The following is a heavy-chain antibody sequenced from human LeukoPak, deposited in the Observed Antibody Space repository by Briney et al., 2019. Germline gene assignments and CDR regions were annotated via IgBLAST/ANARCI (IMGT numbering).Heavy chain of an antibody. V-gene: IGHV3-30*18. D-gene: IGHD5-18*01. J-gene: IGHJ6*03. CDR1: GFTFSSYG. CDR2: ISYDGTNK. CDR3: AKDRTDGYSYGYGNYYYYMDV. Sequence: GRSLRLSCAASGFTFSSYGMHWVRQAPGKGLEWVAVISYDGTNKYYADSVKGRFTISRDNSKNTLYLQMNSLRAEDTAVYYCAKDRTDGYSYGYGNYYYYMDVWGKGTTVTVSS.